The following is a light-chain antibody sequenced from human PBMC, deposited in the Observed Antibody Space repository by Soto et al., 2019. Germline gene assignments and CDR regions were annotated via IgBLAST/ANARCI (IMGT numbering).Light chain of an antibody. CDR1: ESLSTY. V-gene: IGKV3-15*01. CDR3: QSYNHSSFS. CDR2: GSS. Sequence: EIVMTQSPAALSVSPGERGTLSCRASESLSTYLAWYQHKPGHAPRLLIYGSSTKPTGIPARFSGSGFETDFTLTISSLQSEDFAVYYCQSYNHSSFSFGQGTKVEIK. J-gene: IGKJ2*01.